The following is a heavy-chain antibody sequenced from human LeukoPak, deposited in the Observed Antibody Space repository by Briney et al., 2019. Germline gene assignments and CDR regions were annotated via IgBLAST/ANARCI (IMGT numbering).Heavy chain of an antibody. CDR3: ARTLNLSGIDY. D-gene: IGHD3-3*01. J-gene: IGHJ4*02. CDR1: GGSISSGDYY. CDR2: IYYSGST. V-gene: IGHV4-30-4*08. Sequence: SETLSLTFTVSGGSISSGDYYWSWIRQPPGKGLEWMGYIYYSGSTYYNPSLKGRVTISVDTSKNQFSLKLSSVTAADTAVYYCARTLNLSGIDYWGQGTLVTVSS.